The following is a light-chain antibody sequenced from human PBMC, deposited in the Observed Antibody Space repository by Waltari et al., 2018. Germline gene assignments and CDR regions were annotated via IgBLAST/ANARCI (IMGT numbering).Light chain of an antibody. CDR2: DGS. CDR1: NSDVGSYNF. CDR3: CSYAGSSTWV. Sequence: QSALTQPASVSGSPGQSITISCTGTNSDVGSYNFVSWFQQHRGKAPKLIIYDGSKRPSGISNRFSGSKSGNTASLTISGLQAGDETDCYCCSYAGSSTWVFGGGTKLTVL. V-gene: IGLV2-23*01. J-gene: IGLJ3*02.